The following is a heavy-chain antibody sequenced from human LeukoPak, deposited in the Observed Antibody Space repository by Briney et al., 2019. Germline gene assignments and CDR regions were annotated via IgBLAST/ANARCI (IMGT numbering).Heavy chain of an antibody. V-gene: IGHV3-48*04. CDR2: ISTSSNRI. CDR1: GFTFSSYG. D-gene: IGHD3-22*01. Sequence: GGSLRLSCAASGFTFSSYGMNWVRQAPGKGLEWVSYISTSSNRIDYADSVKGRFTMSRDNAKNSLYLQMNSLRAEDTAVYYCARDTYDSSGADAFDIWGQGTMVTVSS. CDR3: ARDTYDSSGADAFDI. J-gene: IGHJ3*02.